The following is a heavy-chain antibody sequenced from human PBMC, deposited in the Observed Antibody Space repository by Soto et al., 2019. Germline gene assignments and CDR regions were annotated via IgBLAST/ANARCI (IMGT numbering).Heavy chain of an antibody. V-gene: IGHV4-31*03. CDR1: GGSISSGGYY. CDR2: IYYSGST. D-gene: IGHD3-16*01. J-gene: IGHJ4*02. Sequence: QVQLQESGPGLVKPSQTLSLTCTVSGGSISSGGYYWSWIRQHPGKGLEWIGYIYYSGSTYYNPSLKSRVTISVDTSKNQFSLKLSSVTAADTAVYYCARELRGATYDYIWGSGFDYWGQGTLVTVSS. CDR3: ARELRGATYDYIWGSGFDY.